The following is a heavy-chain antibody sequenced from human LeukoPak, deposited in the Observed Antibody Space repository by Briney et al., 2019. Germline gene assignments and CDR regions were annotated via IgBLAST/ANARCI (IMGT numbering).Heavy chain of an antibody. Sequence: PGGSLRLSCAASGFTFSTYWMSWVRQAPGKGLEWVANIKQDGSEKYYLDSVKGRFTISRDNAKNSLYLQTNSLRAEDTAVYFCTREAAAGIDYWRQGTLVTVSS. CDR1: GFTFSTYW. V-gene: IGHV3-7*01. J-gene: IGHJ4*02. CDR2: IKQDGSEK. D-gene: IGHD6-13*01. CDR3: TREAAAGIDY.